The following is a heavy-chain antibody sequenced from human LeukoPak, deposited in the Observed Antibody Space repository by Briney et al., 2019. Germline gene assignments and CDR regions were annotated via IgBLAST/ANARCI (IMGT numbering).Heavy chain of an antibody. CDR1: GFTFISFP. J-gene: IGHJ5*02. D-gene: IGHD3-16*01. V-gene: IGHV3-23*01. CDR3: AKHGRVVACPWFDA. Sequence: GGSLRLSCAASGFTFISFPMSWVRQAPGKGLEWVSAISANGGSTYYADSVKGRFTISRDNSKNTLYLQMNSPRAEDTAVYYCAKHGRVVACPWFDARGQGDLLTVSS. CDR2: ISANGGST.